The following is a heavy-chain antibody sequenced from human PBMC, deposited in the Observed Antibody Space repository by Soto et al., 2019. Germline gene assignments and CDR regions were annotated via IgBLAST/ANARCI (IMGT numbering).Heavy chain of an antibody. J-gene: IGHJ6*03. CDR1: GGSISSGGYY. Sequence: SETLSLTCTVSGGSISSGGYYWSWIRQHPGKGLEWIGYIYYSGSTYYNPSLKSRVTISVDTSKNQFSLKLSSVTAADTAVYYCARDGTTVTTLAEGGEYYYYYMDVWGKGTTVTVSS. CDR3: ARDGTTVTTLAEGGEYYYYYMDV. V-gene: IGHV4-31*03. D-gene: IGHD4-17*01. CDR2: IYYSGST.